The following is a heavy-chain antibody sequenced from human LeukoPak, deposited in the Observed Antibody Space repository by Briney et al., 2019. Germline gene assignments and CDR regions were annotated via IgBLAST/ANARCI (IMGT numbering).Heavy chain of an antibody. CDR2: INAGNGNT. D-gene: IGHD6-13*01. CDR3: ARDPRIAAAGGRFDY. V-gene: IGHV1-3*01. Sequence: ASVKVSCKASGYTFTSYAMHWVRQAPGQSLEWMGWINAGNGNTKYSQKFQGRVTITRDTSASTAYMELSSLRSEDTAVYYCARDPRIAAAGGRFDYWGQGTPVTVSS. CDR1: GYTFTSYA. J-gene: IGHJ4*02.